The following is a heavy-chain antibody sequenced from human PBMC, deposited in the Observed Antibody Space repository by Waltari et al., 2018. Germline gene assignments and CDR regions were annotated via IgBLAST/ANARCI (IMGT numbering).Heavy chain of an antibody. V-gene: IGHV3-23*01. J-gene: IGHJ4*02. CDR2: MSGSGGST. Sequence: EVQLLESGGGLVQPGGSLRLSCAASGFTFSSYAMSWVRRAPGKGLEWVSAMSGSGGSTYYADSVKGRFTISRDNSKNTVYLQMNSLRAEDTAVYYCAKGDQEHTVTIGYWGQGTLVTVSS. D-gene: IGHD4-17*01. CDR3: AKGDQEHTVTIGY. CDR1: GFTFSSYA.